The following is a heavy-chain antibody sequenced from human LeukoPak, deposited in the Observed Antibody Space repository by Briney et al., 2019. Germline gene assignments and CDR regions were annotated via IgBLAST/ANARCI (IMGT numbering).Heavy chain of an antibody. D-gene: IGHD3-9*01. CDR3: ARSYYDILTGYYGTWGD. Sequence: PSQTLSLTCTVSGGSISSGDYYWSWIRQPPGKGLEWIGYIYYSGSTYYNPSLKSRVTISVDTSKNQFSLKLSSVTAADTAVYYCARSYYDILTGYYGTWGDWGQGTLVTVSS. V-gene: IGHV4-30-4*01. CDR1: GGSISSGDYY. CDR2: IYYSGST. J-gene: IGHJ4*02.